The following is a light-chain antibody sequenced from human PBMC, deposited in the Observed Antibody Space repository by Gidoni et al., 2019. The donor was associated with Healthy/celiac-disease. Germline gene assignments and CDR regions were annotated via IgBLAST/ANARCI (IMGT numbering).Light chain of an antibody. V-gene: IGLV2-14*03. CDR3: SSYTRSSTLVV. CDR2: HVS. J-gene: IGLJ3*02. Sequence: QAALTQPASVSGSPGQSITISCTGTSSDVGGYNYVSWYQQHPGKAPKLMIYHVSNRPSGVSDRFSGSKAGNTASLTISGLQAEDEADYYCSSYTRSSTLVVFGGGTKLTVL. CDR1: SSDVGGYNY.